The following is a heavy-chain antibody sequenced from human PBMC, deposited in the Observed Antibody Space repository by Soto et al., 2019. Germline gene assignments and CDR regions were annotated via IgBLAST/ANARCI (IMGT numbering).Heavy chain of an antibody. CDR1: GFTFTSSA. Sequence: GASVKVSCKASGFTFTSSAVQWVRQARGQRLEWIGWIVVGSGNTNYAQKFQERVTITRDMSTSTAYMELSSLRSEDTAVYYCAAELSTIFGEPYFDYWGQGTLVTVSS. J-gene: IGHJ4*02. V-gene: IGHV1-58*01. CDR3: AAELSTIFGEPYFDY. CDR2: IVVGSGNT. D-gene: IGHD3-3*01.